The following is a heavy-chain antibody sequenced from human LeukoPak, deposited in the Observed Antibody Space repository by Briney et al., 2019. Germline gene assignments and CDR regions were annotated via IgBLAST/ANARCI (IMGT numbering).Heavy chain of an antibody. D-gene: IGHD3-16*01. Sequence: ASVRVSCKTSGYTFTSFGISWVRQAPGQGLEWMGWISAYNGNINYAQTLQGRVTMTTDTSTSTAYMELRSLRSDDTAVFYCVRDLGVDTSMIFFDYWGQGTLVTVSS. CDR3: VRDLGVDTSMIFFDY. J-gene: IGHJ4*02. CDR2: ISAYNGNI. V-gene: IGHV1-18*01. CDR1: GYTFTSFG.